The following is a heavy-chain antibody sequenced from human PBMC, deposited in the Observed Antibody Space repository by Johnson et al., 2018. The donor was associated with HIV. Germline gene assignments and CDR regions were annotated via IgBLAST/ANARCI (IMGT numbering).Heavy chain of an antibody. Sequence: QVQLVESGGGVVQPGRSLKLSCVASGFTFSSYGMHWVRQAPGKGLEWVAGVWYDGSDKYYAGSVQGRFTIFRDNSENTLYLQMNRLRAEDTAVYYCAKDRTNWGYDAFDLWGQGTLVTVSS. D-gene: IGHD3-16*01. V-gene: IGHV3-33*06. CDR2: VWYDGSDK. J-gene: IGHJ3*01. CDR1: GFTFSSYG. CDR3: AKDRTNWGYDAFDL.